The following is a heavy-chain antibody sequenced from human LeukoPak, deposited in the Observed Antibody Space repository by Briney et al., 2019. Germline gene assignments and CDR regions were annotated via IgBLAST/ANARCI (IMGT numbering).Heavy chain of an antibody. Sequence: GGSLRLSCAASGFTFSSYAMTWVRQAPGKGLEWVSVIYSGGSTYYADSVKGRFTISRDNSKNTLYLQMNSLRAEDTAVYYCARGEWELIDYWGQGTLVTVSS. D-gene: IGHD1-26*01. CDR1: GFTFSSYA. J-gene: IGHJ4*02. CDR3: ARGEWELIDY. V-gene: IGHV3-66*01. CDR2: IYSGGST.